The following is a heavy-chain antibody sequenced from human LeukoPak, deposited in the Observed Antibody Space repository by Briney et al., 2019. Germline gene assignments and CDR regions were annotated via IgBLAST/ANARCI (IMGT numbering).Heavy chain of an antibody. CDR3: ARGQWLVVERYYFYYMDV. V-gene: IGHV6-1*01. D-gene: IGHD6-19*01. J-gene: IGHJ6*03. CDR2: TYYRSKWYN. CDR1: GDSVSSNSAA. Sequence: SQTLSLTCAISGDSVSSNSAAWNWIRQSPSRGLEWLGRTYYRSKWYNDYGVSVKSRITINPDTCKNQFSLQLNSVTPEDTAVYYCARGQWLVVERYYFYYMDVWGKGTTVTVSS.